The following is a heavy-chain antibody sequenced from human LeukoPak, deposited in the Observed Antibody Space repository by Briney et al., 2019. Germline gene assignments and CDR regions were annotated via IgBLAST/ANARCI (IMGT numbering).Heavy chain of an antibody. CDR1: GFTFSNYW. CDR2: IKRDGSER. V-gene: IGHV3-7*01. Sequence: GGSLRLSCAASGFTFSNYWMNWFRQAPGKGLEWVANIKRDGSERYYVDSVRGRFTISRDNAKNSLYLQMNNLRVEDTAVYYCEGAVTWGQGSMVTVSP. CDR3: EGAVT. J-gene: IGHJ3*01.